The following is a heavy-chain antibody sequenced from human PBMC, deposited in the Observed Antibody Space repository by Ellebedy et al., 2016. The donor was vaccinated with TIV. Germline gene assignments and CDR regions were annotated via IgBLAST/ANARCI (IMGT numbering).Heavy chain of an antibody. CDR1: GFTFSDCW. V-gene: IGHV3-74*01. CDR3: GKDMIPPPSAGYYYPDY. D-gene: IGHD3-22*01. CDR2: MSGDGRFT. J-gene: IGHJ4*02. Sequence: GESLKISXAASGFTFSDCWMHWVRQVPGKGLVWVSRMSGDGRFTKYADSVKGRFTISRDNAKNTLFLQMHSLRREDTAFYYCGKDMIPPPSAGYYYPDYWGQGTLVTVSS.